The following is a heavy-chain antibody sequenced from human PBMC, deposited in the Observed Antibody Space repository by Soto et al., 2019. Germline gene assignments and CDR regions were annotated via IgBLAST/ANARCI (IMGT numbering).Heavy chain of an antibody. D-gene: IGHD3-3*01. CDR1: GFTLSDSY. Sequence: QVQLVESGGGLVKPGGSLRLSCAASGFTLSDSYMSWLRQAPGKGLESLSYISGSSSDTNYADSVKGRFTISRDNAKNSLYLQMNSLRAEDTAVYYCATGPWRLRDWGQGTLVIVSS. CDR2: ISGSSSDT. J-gene: IGHJ4*02. CDR3: ATGPWRLRD. V-gene: IGHV3-11*05.